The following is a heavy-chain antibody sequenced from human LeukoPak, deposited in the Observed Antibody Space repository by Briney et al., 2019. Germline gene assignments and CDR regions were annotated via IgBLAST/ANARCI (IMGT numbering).Heavy chain of an antibody. CDR3: ARSPGGVQKKHDF. D-gene: IGHD3-16*01. V-gene: IGHV1-8*02. CDR2: MTTTSGHP. Sequence: GASEKLSCKCSGYTCTSNDNNWVRQRPAQGQGLMGWMTTTSGHPGHAQNIQGRVTMTRDTFISTAYMELNRLTSEDTAVYYCARSPGGVQKKHDFWGQGTLAIVSS. J-gene: IGHJ4*02. CDR1: GYTCTSND.